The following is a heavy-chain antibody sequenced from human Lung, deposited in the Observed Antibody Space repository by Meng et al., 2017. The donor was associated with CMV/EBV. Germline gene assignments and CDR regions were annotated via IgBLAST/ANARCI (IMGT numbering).Heavy chain of an antibody. V-gene: IGHV4-34*01. CDR1: GGSFNAYY. CDR2: INHSGST. D-gene: IGHD1-26*01. CDR3: ASESATYLGGRIYYHGMDV. Sequence: SETLSLTCTVYGGSFNAYYYNWFRQAPGKGLEWIGEINHSGSTKYNPSLKSRVTISVDKSKNQFSLRLTSVTAADTAVFYCASESATYLGGRIYYHGMDVWGQGTXVTVYS. J-gene: IGHJ6*02.